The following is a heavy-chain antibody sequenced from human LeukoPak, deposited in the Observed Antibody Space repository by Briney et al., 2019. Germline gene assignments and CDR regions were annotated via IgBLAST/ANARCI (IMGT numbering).Heavy chain of an antibody. CDR1: GYTFTSYY. CDR2: INPSGGST. CDR3: ARDPSRVTTPEYNWFDP. Sequence: ASVKVPCKASGYTFTSYYMHWVRQAPGQGLEWMGIINPSGGSTSYAQKFRGRVTMTRDTSTSTVYMELSSLRSEDTAVYYCARDPSRVTTPEYNWFDPWGQGTLGTVSS. V-gene: IGHV1-46*01. D-gene: IGHD4-17*01. J-gene: IGHJ5*02.